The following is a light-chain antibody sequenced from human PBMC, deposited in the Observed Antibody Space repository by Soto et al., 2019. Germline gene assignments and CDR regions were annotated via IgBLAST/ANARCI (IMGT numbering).Light chain of an antibody. V-gene: IGLV2-23*02. J-gene: IGLJ1*01. CDR3: CSYAGSTTYV. CDR2: DVS. Sequence: QSVLTQPASVSGSPRQSITISCPGTSSDVGSYDLVSWYQQHPGKAPKLIIYDVSKRPSGVSSRFSGSKSGNTASLTISGLQAEDEADYYCCSYAGSTTYVFGTGTKVTVL. CDR1: SSDVGSYDL.